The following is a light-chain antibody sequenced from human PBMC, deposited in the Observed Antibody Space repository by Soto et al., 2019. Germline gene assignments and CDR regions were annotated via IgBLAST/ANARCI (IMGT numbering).Light chain of an antibody. CDR3: NSYAGSNNWV. V-gene: IGLV2-8*01. CDR2: EVS. Sequence: QSALTQPASVSGSPGQSITISCTGTSSDVGGYNYVSWYQQHPGKAPKLMIYEVSKRPSGVPDRFSGSKSSNTASLTVSGLQAEDEADYYCNSYAGSNNWVFGGGTQLTVL. CDR1: SSDVGGYNY. J-gene: IGLJ7*01.